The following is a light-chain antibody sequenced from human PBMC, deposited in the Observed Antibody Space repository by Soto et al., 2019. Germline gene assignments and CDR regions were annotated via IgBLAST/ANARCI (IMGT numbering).Light chain of an antibody. CDR1: SSDVGGYNY. CDR3: RSYTSSSTYV. CDR2: DVS. J-gene: IGLJ1*01. V-gene: IGLV2-14*01. Sequence: QSVLTQPASVSGSPGQSITISCTGTSSDVGGYNYVSWYQQHPGKAPKLMIYDVSNRPSGVSNRFSGSKSGNTAFLTISGLQAEDEADYYCRSYTSSSTYVFGTGTKVTVL.